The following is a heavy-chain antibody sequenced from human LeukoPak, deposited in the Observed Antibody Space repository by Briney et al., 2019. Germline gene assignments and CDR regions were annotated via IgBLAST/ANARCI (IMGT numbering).Heavy chain of an antibody. J-gene: IGHJ4*02. CDR2: IKSKTDGGTT. D-gene: IGHD2-15*01. CDR1: GFTFSNAW. V-gene: IGHV3-15*01. Sequence: GGSLRLSCAASGFTFSNAWMSWVRQAPGKGLEWVGRIKSKTDGGTTDYAAPVKGRFTISRDDSKNTLYLQMNSLKTEDTAVYYCTTDIVCSGGSCWCYWGQGTLVTVSS. CDR3: TTDIVCSGGSCWCY.